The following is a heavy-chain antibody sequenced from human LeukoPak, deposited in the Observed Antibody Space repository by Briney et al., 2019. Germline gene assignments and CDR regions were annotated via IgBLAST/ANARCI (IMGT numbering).Heavy chain of an antibody. CDR2: INHSGST. Sequence: KSSETLSLTCAVYGGSFSGYYWSWIRQPPGKGLEWIGEINHSGSTNYNPSLKSRVTISVDTSKNQFSLKLSSVTAADTAVHYCASSTIVVVPVRLGYWGQGTLVTVSS. V-gene: IGHV4-34*01. D-gene: IGHD2-2*01. CDR3: ASSTIVVVPVRLGY. J-gene: IGHJ4*02. CDR1: GGSFSGYY.